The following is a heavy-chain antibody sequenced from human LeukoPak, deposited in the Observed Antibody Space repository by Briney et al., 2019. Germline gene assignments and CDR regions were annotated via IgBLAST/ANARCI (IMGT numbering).Heavy chain of an antibody. CDR1: GYTFTGYY. Sequence: ASVKVSCKASGYTFTGYYMHWVRQAPGQGLEWMGWISAYNGNTNYAQKLQGRVTMTTDTSTSTAYMELRSLRSDDTAVYYCARMGGLSYSSGWQFDYWGQGTLVTVSS. D-gene: IGHD6-19*01. V-gene: IGHV1-18*04. CDR3: ARMGGLSYSSGWQFDY. CDR2: ISAYNGNT. J-gene: IGHJ4*02.